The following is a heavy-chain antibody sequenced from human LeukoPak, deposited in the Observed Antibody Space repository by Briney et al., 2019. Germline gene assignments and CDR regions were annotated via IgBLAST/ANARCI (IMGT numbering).Heavy chain of an antibody. Sequence: GGSLRLSCAASGFTFSDYGIHWVRLAPGKGLEWVGVTSPDGSNKFYADSVKGRFTVSRDNSKNTLYLQMNSLRAEDTAVYYCARDNDPDYSSSPGWFDLWGQGTLVTASS. CDR2: TSPDGSNK. V-gene: IGHV3-30*06. CDR3: ARDNDPDYSSSPGWFDL. J-gene: IGHJ5*02. D-gene: IGHD3-22*01. CDR1: GFTFSDYG.